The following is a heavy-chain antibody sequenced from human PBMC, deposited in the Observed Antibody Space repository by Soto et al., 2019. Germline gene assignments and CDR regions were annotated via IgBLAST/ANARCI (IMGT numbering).Heavy chain of an antibody. CDR3: AKEAMVAHFDY. V-gene: IGHV3-23*01. CDR1: GFSFSSNA. J-gene: IGHJ4*02. D-gene: IGHD5-18*01. CDR2: LSGNGGTT. Sequence: EVQLLESGGGLVQPGGSLRLSCAASGFSFSSNALNWVRQAPGKGLEWVSGLSGNGGTTYYTDSVKGRFTISRDNSKNTLYLQMNSLRAEDTAVYYCAKEAMVAHFDYWGQGTLVTVSS.